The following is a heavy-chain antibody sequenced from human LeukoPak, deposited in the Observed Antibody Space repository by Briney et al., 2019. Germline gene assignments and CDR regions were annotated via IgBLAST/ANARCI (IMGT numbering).Heavy chain of an antibody. V-gene: IGHV3-48*01. Sequence: GGSLRLSCAASAFTFTTYSMNWVRQAPGKGLEWLSYISSSSNTIYYADSVKGRFTISRDDAKNSLYLQMNSLRAEDTAVYYCASLIPYFYDSSTYSPGDYWGQGTLVTVSS. CDR3: ASLIPYFYDSSTYSPGDY. D-gene: IGHD3-22*01. CDR2: ISSSSNTI. CDR1: AFTFTTYS. J-gene: IGHJ4*02.